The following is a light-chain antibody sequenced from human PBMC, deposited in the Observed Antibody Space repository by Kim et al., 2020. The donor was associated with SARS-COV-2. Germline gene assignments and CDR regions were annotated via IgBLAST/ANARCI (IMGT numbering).Light chain of an antibody. J-gene: IGKJ2*01. CDR3: QQYGSSPQT. V-gene: IGKV3-20*01. CDR2: GAS. Sequence: LSPGERAPRSCRASQSVSSSYLAWYQQKPGQAPRLLIYGASSRATGIPDRFSGSGSGTDFTLTISRLEPEDFAVYYCQQYGSSPQTFGQGTKLEIK. CDR1: QSVSSSY.